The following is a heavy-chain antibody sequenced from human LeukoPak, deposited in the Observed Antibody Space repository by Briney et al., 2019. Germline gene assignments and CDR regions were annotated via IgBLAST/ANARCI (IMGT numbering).Heavy chain of an antibody. J-gene: IGHJ3*02. V-gene: IGHV4-39*01. Sequence: PSETLSLTCTVSGGSISSSSYYWGWIRQPPGKGLEWIGSIYYSGSTYYNPSLKSRVTISVDTSKNQFSLKLSSVTAADTAVYYCARLINASSGYYFLAPGGAFDIWGQGTMVTVSS. CDR3: ARLINASSGYYFLAPGGAFDI. CDR1: GGSISSSSYY. D-gene: IGHD3-22*01. CDR2: IYYSGST.